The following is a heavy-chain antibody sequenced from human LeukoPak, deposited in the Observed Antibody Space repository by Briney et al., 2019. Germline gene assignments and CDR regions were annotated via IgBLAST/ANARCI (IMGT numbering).Heavy chain of an antibody. D-gene: IGHD6-19*01. CDR3: ARAVAGSKWFHP. CDR1: GGSFSGYY. J-gene: IGHJ5*02. CDR2: INHSGST. V-gene: IGHV4-34*01. Sequence: SETLSLTCAVYGGSFSGYYWSWIRQPPGKGLEWIGEINHSGSTNYNPSLKSRVTISVDTSKNQFSLKLSSVTAADTAVYYCARAVAGSKWFHPWGQGTLVTVSS.